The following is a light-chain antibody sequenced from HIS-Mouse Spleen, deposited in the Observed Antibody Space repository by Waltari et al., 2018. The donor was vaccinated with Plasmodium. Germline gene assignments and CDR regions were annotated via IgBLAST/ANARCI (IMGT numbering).Light chain of an antibody. J-gene: IGLJ3*02. CDR1: ALPKKY. CDR2: EDS. CDR3: YSTDSSGNHRV. V-gene: IGLV3-10*01. Sequence: SYELTQPPSVSVSPGQTARITCPGDALPKKYASWYQQKSGQAPLRVIYEDSKRPSGIPERFSGSSSGTMATLTISGAQVEDEADYYCYSTDSSGNHRVFGGGTKLTVL.